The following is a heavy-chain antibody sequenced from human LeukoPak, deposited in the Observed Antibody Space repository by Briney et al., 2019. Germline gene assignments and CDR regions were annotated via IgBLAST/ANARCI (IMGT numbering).Heavy chain of an antibody. CDR3: ARDPGRGLYSDY. J-gene: IGHJ4*02. Sequence: GGSLRLSCAASGFTFSSYSMNWVRQAPGKGLEWVSSISSSSSYIYYADSVKGRFTISRDNAKNSLYLQMNSLRAEDTAVYYCARDPGRGLYSDYWGRGTLVTVSS. D-gene: IGHD6-19*01. CDR2: ISSSSSYI. V-gene: IGHV3-21*01. CDR1: GFTFSSYS.